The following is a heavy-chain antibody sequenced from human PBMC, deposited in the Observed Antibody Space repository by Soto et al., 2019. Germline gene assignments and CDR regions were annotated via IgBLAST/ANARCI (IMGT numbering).Heavy chain of an antibody. D-gene: IGHD2-2*01. J-gene: IGHJ4*02. CDR3: ARDGGYCSSTSCYYFDN. V-gene: IGHV3-33*01. Sequence: QVQLVESGGGVVQPGRSQRLSCTASGFTFSSYGMHWVRQAPGKGLEWVAIIWHDGSNKYYADSVKGRFNISRENSKNRLYLEMNSLRVADTAVYFCARDGGYCSSTSCYYFDNWGQGTLVTVSS. CDR1: GFTFSSYG. CDR2: IWHDGSNK.